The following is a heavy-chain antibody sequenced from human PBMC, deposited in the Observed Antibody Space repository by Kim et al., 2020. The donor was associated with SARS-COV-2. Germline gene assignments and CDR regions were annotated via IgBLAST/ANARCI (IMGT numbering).Heavy chain of an antibody. CDR2: INHSGST. CDR1: GGSFSGYY. D-gene: IGHD3-10*01. Sequence: SETLSLTCAVYGGSFSGYYWNWIRQPPGKGLEWVGEINHSGSTNFNPSLKSRVSMSVDTSKNQFSLKLSSVTAADTAVYYCARSGEYSSGSTFDYWGQGTLVTVSS. CDR3: ARSGEYSSGSTFDY. J-gene: IGHJ4*02. V-gene: IGHV4-34*01.